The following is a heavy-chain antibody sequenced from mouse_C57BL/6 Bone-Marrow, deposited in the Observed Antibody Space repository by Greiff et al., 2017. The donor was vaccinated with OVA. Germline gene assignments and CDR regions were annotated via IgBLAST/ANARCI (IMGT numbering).Heavy chain of an antibody. J-gene: IGHJ3*01. V-gene: IGHV1-64*01. D-gene: IGHD2-4*01. CDR2: IHPNSGST. CDR3: ARWGIYYDYDGFAY. CDR1: GYTFTSYW. Sequence: QVQLQQPGAELVKPGASVKLSCKASGYTFTSYWMHWVKQRPGQGLEWIGMIHPNSGSTNYNEKFKSKATLTVDKSSSTAYMQLSSLTSEDSAVYYCARWGIYYDYDGFAYWGQGTLVTVSA.